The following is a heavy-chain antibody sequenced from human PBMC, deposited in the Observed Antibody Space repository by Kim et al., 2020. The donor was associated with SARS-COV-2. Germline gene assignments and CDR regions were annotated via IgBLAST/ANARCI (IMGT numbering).Heavy chain of an antibody. Sequence: GGSLRLSCAASGFTFDDYAMHWVRQAPGKGLEWVSGISWNSGSIGYADSVKGRFTISRDNAKNSLYLQMNSLRAEDTALYYCAKESRDLALGYNWFDPWGQGTLVTVSS. CDR3: AKESRDLALGYNWFDP. V-gene: IGHV3-9*01. D-gene: IGHD2-8*02. CDR1: GFTFDDYA. CDR2: ISWNSGSI. J-gene: IGHJ5*02.